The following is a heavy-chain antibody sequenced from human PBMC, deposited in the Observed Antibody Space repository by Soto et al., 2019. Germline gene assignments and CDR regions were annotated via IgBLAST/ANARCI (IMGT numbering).Heavy chain of an antibody. Sequence: GESLKISCKGSVYSFTSYWISWVRQMPGKGLEWMGRIDPSDSYTNYSPSFQGHVTISADKSISTAYLQWSSLKASDTAMYYCARHRDYYDSSGYPDYWGQGTLVTVS. J-gene: IGHJ4*02. CDR1: VYSFTSYW. CDR3: ARHRDYYDSSGYPDY. CDR2: IDPSDSYT. D-gene: IGHD3-22*01. V-gene: IGHV5-10-1*01.